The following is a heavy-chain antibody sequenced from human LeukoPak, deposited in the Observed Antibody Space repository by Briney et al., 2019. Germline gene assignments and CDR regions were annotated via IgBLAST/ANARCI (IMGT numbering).Heavy chain of an antibody. J-gene: IGHJ5*02. V-gene: IGHV1-69*06. Sequence: ASVKVSCKASGGTFSSYAISWVRQAPGQGLEWMGGIIPIFGTANYAQKFQGRVTITADKSTSTAYMELSSLRSEDTAVYYCAREHEDGDYAYWFDPWGQGTLVTVSS. CDR2: IIPIFGTA. CDR3: AREHEDGDYAYWFDP. CDR1: GGTFSSYA. D-gene: IGHD4-17*01.